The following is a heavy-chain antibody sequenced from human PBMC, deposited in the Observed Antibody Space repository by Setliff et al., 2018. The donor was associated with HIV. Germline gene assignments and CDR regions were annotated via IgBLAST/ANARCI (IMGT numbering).Heavy chain of an antibody. CDR1: GDSVSSRSYY. D-gene: IGHD3-3*01. CDR3: ARDGFWSGYIDY. J-gene: IGHJ4*02. V-gene: IGHV4-61*01. CDR2: IYYSGTT. Sequence: SETLSLTCTVSGDSVSSRSYYWSWIRQPPGKGLEWIGYIYYSGTTYYHPSLKSRVTMSVDTSKNQFSLKLSSVTAADTAVYYCARDGFWSGYIDYWGQGTLVTVSS.